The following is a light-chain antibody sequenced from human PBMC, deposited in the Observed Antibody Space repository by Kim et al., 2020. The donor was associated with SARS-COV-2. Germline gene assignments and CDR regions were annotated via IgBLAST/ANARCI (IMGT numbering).Light chain of an antibody. J-gene: IGKJ2*01. Sequence: DIQLTQSPSSLSASLGDRVTITCRASENIRRYLNWYQQKLGKAPKLLIYAASSLQSGVPSRFSGGGSGTDFTLIISSLQPEDFATYYCQQSYITPQTFGQGTKLEIK. CDR1: ENIRRY. CDR2: AAS. CDR3: QQSYITPQT. V-gene: IGKV1-39*01.